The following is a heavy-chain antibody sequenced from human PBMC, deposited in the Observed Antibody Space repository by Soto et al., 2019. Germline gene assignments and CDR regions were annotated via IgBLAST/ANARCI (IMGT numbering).Heavy chain of an antibody. V-gene: IGHV3-9*01. Sequence: EVQLVESGGGLVQPGRSRRLSCAVSGFTFDDYAMHWVRQAPGKGLEWVSGISWNSGSIGYADSVKGRFTISRDNAKNSLHLQMNSLRVEDTALYYCAKGAYCSSTSCPGFDYWGQGTLVTVSS. CDR1: GFTFDDYA. CDR3: AKGAYCSSTSCPGFDY. D-gene: IGHD2-2*01. CDR2: ISWNSGSI. J-gene: IGHJ4*02.